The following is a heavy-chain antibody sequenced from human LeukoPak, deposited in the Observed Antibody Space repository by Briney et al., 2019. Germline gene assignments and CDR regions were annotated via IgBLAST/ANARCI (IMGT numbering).Heavy chain of an antibody. Sequence: GGSLRLSCAASGSTFSSYSMNWVRQAPGKGLEWVSYISSSSSTIYYADSVKGRFTISRDNAKNSLYLQMNSLRAEDTAVYYCARGPTSTITYYFDYWGQGTLVTVSS. J-gene: IGHJ4*02. CDR1: GSTFSSYS. CDR3: ARGPTSTITYYFDY. V-gene: IGHV3-48*01. CDR2: ISSSSSTI. D-gene: IGHD5-24*01.